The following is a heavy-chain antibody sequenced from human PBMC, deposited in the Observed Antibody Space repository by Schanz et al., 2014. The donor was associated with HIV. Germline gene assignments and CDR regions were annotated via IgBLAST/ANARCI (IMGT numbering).Heavy chain of an antibody. CDR1: GGSIGNYY. J-gene: IGHJ6*02. D-gene: IGHD2-15*01. CDR3: ARAFCSGGSCFAGYGLDV. V-gene: IGHV4-4*07. CDR2: IHGIGTT. Sequence: QVHLQESGPGLVKPSETLSLTCTVTGGSIGNYYWSWVRQTAGKGLEWIGRIHGIGTTTYSPSLASRVTVSVDTSQNQISLNLSSVTAADTAVYYCARAFCSGGSCFAGYGLDVWGQGTTVTVSS.